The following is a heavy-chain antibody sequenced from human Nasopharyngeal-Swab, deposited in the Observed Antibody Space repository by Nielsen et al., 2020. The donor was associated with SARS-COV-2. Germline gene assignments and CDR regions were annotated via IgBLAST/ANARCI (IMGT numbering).Heavy chain of an antibody. CDR2: ISGSSSHT. J-gene: IGHJ4*02. CDR1: GFTFSDYY. V-gene: IGHV3-11*03. CDR3: ARTSYYGSGSLDY. D-gene: IGHD3-10*01. Sequence: GGSLTLSCAASGFTFSDYYMSWIRHIPGKGLEWVSYISGSSSHTSYADSVKGRFTISRDNAKNSLYLEMTSLRADDTAVYYCARTSYYGSGSLDYWVQGTQVTVSS.